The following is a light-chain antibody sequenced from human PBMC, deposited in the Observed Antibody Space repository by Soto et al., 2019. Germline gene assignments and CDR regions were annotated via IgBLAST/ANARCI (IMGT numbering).Light chain of an antibody. CDR1: SSNIGSTR. J-gene: IGLJ1*01. CDR2: SDN. CDR3: AAWDNSLNGYG. V-gene: IGLV1-44*01. Sequence: QSVLTQPPSASGTPGQRVAISCSGASSNIGSTRANWYRQLPGSAPKLLIYSDNQRPSGAPDRFSGSKSGTSASLAISGLQSEDEADYYCAAWDNSLNGYGFGTGTKVTVL.